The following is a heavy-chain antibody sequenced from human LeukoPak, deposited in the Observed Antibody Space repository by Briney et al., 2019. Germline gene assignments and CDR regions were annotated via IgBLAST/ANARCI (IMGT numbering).Heavy chain of an antibody. Sequence: PGGSLRLSCAASGFTVSSNYMSWVRQAPGKGLEWVSVIYSGGSTYYADSVKGRFTNSRDNSKNTLYLQMNSLRAEDTAVYYCARAPGSYYVYFDYWGQGTLVTVSS. V-gene: IGHV3-66*01. CDR3: ARAPGSYYVYFDY. D-gene: IGHD1-26*01. CDR2: IYSGGST. J-gene: IGHJ4*02. CDR1: GFTVSSNY.